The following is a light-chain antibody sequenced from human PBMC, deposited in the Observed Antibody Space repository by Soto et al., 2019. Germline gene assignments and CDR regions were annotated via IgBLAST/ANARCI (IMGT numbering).Light chain of an antibody. CDR2: DTS. CDR1: QSVGGSS. V-gene: IGKV3-20*01. J-gene: IGKJ1*01. Sequence: ETVLTQSPGTLSLSPGEXATVSCRASQSVGGSSLAWYQQRPGQAPRLLIYDTSKRATGIPDRFSGSGSGTDFTLTISRLEPEDFAVYYCQQYQNSPRTVGQGTKVDIK. CDR3: QQYQNSPRT.